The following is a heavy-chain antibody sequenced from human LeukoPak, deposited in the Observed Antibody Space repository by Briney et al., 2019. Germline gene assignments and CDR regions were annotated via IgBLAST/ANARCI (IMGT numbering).Heavy chain of an antibody. CDR1: GSTFSSYS. Sequence: GGSLRLSCAASGSTFSSYSMNWVSQAPGKGLEWVSSISSSSSYIYYADSVKGRFTISRDNAKNSLYLQMNSLRAEDTAVYYCARDGGEGAANSYWGQGTLVTVSS. D-gene: IGHD3-16*01. J-gene: IGHJ4*02. CDR3: ARDGGEGAANSY. CDR2: ISSSSSYI. V-gene: IGHV3-21*01.